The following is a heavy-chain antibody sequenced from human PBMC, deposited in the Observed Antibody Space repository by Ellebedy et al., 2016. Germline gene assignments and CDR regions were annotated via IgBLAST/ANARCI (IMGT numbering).Heavy chain of an antibody. J-gene: IGHJ4*02. Sequence: GGSLRLSCAASGFTLNTYAMTWIRQAAGEGLEWVSAITGDTGTTYYADSVKGRFTISRDISRNKLYLQMNSLRVEDTALYYCVKGASSGSWVTMEYWGQGALVTVSS. CDR3: VKGASSGSWVTMEY. CDR2: ITGDTGTT. CDR1: GFTLNTYA. V-gene: IGHV3-23*01. D-gene: IGHD6-13*01.